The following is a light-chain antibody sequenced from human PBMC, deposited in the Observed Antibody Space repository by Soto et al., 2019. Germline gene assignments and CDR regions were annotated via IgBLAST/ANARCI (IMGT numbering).Light chain of an antibody. CDR2: EVT. Sequence: QSVLTQPASVSGSPGQTITISCTGTSSDVGGYNAVSWYQHHPGKAPKLIIYEVTHRPSGVSDRFSASKSGNTASLTISGPQADDEADYYCNSFRVSHLYVFGTGTKVTVL. J-gene: IGLJ1*01. CDR1: SSDVGGYNA. CDR3: NSFRVSHLYV. V-gene: IGLV2-14*01.